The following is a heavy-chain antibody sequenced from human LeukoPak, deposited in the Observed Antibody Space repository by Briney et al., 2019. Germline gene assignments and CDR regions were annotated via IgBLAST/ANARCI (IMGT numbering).Heavy chain of an antibody. CDR3: AIPYCSSTSCYELGSSPFDY. D-gene: IGHD2-2*01. V-gene: IGHV1-69*01. CDR1: GGTFSSYA. J-gene: IGHJ4*02. Sequence: SVKVSCKASGGTFSSYAISWVRQAPGQGLEWMGGIIPIFGTANYAQKFQGRVTITADESTSTAYMELSSLRSEDTAVYYCAIPYCSSTSCYELGSSPFDYWGQGTLITVSS. CDR2: IIPIFGTA.